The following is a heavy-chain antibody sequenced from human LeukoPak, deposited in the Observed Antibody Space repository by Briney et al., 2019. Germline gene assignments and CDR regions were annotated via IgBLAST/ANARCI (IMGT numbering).Heavy chain of an antibody. CDR2: IYHSGST. V-gene: IGHV4-39*07. J-gene: IGHJ4*02. Sequence: SETLSLTCTVSGVSISSSNSYWGWIRQPPGKGLEWIGSIYHSGSTYYNPSLKSRVTISVDTSKNQFSLKLSSVTAADTAVYYCARARRGAGLDYWGQGTLVTVSS. D-gene: IGHD1-26*01. CDR1: GVSISSSNSY. CDR3: ARARRGAGLDY.